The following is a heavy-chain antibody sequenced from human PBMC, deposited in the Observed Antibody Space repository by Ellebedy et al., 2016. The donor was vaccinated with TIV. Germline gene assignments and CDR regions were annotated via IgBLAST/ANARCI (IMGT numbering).Heavy chain of an antibody. CDR3: AKESGFGSEGLDS. V-gene: IGHV3-43*01. D-gene: IGHD3-10*01. CDR2: ITWDGSDT. J-gene: IGHJ4*02. Sequence: GGSLRLXXTASGFFFDAYTMHWVRHVPGKGLEWVSLITWDGSDTFYADSVRGRFTISRDNIKNSLYLQMDSLKTEDAALYYCAKESGFGSEGLDSWGRGSLVTVSS. CDR1: GFFFDAYT.